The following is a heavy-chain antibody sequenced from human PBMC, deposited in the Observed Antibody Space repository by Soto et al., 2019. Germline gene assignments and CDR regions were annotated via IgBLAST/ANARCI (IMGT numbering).Heavy chain of an antibody. CDR3: ARPHGYSSRWYLDY. J-gene: IGHJ4*02. Sequence: SETLSLTCTVSGGSISSSSYYWGWIRQPPGKGLEWIGSIYYSGSTYYNPSLKSRVTISVDTSKNQFSLKLSSVTAADTAVYYCARPHGYSSRWYLDYWGQGTLVTVSS. V-gene: IGHV4-39*01. CDR2: IYYSGST. CDR1: GGSISSSSYY. D-gene: IGHD6-13*01.